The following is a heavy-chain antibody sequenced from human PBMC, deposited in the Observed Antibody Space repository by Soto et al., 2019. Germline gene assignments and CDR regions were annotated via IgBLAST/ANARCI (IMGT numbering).Heavy chain of an antibody. CDR2: INTGDGKT. J-gene: IGHJ5*01. Sequence: QVQLVQSGAEVKRPGASVKISCKASGYSFMNYAMHWVRQAPGQGLEWIGWINTGDGKTKYSQKLQGRVTITRDTSASIAYTGLSSLRFEDVAVYCCARDARASEYVVEVPAVMYDTWFDSWGQGALVTVAS. D-gene: IGHD2-2*01. CDR3: ARDARASEYVVEVPAVMYDTWFDS. CDR1: GYSFMNYA. V-gene: IGHV1-3*04.